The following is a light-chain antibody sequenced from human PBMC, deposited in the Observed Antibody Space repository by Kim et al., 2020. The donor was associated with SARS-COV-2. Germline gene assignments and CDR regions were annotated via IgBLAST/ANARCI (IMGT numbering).Light chain of an antibody. CDR2: INNDDDY. J-gene: IGLJ3*02. V-gene: IGLV4-69*01. CDR3: LTWGTGIHGV. CDR1: SGHRSDA. Sequence: QLVLTQSPSASASLGASVKLTCTLSSGHRSDAVAWHQLQPEKGPRYLLKINNDDDYRKGVGIPARFSGSCSGADRYLIISSLQSEDEADYYCLTWGTGIHGVFGGGTKVTVL.